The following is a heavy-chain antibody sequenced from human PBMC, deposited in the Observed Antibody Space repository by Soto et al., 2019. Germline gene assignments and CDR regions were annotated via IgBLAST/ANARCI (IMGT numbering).Heavy chain of an antibody. Sequence: GASAKVACTASGYTLNGSDIHWLRQAPGQGLERMGWINAHSGGTEYAQKVQGRVTLTRDTSIARAYLTLTSLTSDDTALYYCAKDLTRQLAYWLDPWGQGTQVTVSS. V-gene: IGHV1-2*02. CDR1: GYTLNGSD. CDR3: AKDLTRQLAYWLDP. CDR2: INAHSGGT. D-gene: IGHD6-6*01. J-gene: IGHJ5*02.